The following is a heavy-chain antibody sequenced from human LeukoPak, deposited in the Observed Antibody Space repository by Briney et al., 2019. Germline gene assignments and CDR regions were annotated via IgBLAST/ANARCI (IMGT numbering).Heavy chain of an antibody. CDR2: IYYSGST. J-gene: IGHJ5*02. Sequence: SETLSLTCTVSGGPISSTSYYWGWIRQPPGKGLEWIGSIYYSGSTYYNPSLKSRVTISVDTSKNQFSLKLKSVTAADTAMYYCARDGDTYSSSWYWFDPWGQGTLVTVSS. V-gene: IGHV4-39*07. CDR3: ARDGDTYSSSWYWFDP. CDR1: GGPISSTSYY. D-gene: IGHD6-13*01.